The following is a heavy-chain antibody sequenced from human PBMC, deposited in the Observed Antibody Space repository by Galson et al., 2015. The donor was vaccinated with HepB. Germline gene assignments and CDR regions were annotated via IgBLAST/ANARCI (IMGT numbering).Heavy chain of an antibody. Sequence: SVKVSCKASGYTFTSYAMHWVRQAPGQRLEWMGWINAGNGNTKYSQKFQGRVTITRDTSASTAYMELSSLRSEDTAVYYCARDLAVAGTGYFDYWGQGTLVTVSS. CDR3: ARDLAVAGTGYFDY. CDR1: GYTFTSYA. V-gene: IGHV1-3*01. D-gene: IGHD6-19*01. J-gene: IGHJ4*02. CDR2: INAGNGNT.